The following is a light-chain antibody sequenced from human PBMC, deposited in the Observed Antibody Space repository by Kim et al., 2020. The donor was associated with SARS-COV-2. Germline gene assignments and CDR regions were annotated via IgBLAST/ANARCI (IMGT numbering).Light chain of an antibody. CDR3: QQYGAAPDT. V-gene: IGKV3-20*01. CDR1: QTINSNY. Sequence: IVLTQSPGTLSLSPGERATLSCRTSQTINSNYFAWFQQKPGQAPRLLIHDASSRAPGIPDRFSGSGSGTDFTLTISRVEPEDFAVYYCQQYGAAPDTFGQGTKLEI. J-gene: IGKJ2*01. CDR2: DAS.